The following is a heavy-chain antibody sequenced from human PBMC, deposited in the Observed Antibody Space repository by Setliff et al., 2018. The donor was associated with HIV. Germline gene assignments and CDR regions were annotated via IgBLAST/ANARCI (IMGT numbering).Heavy chain of an antibody. Sequence: GASVKVSCKASGYTFTSDYIHWVRQAPGQGLEWMGIINPAGNPTSYARKFQGRLTMTRDTSTNTVYMELSSLRSEDTAVYYCASAGAWQRNALDIWGQGTMVTVSS. CDR2: INPAGNPT. CDR3: ASAGAWQRNALDI. V-gene: IGHV1-46*01. D-gene: IGHD5-12*01. J-gene: IGHJ3*02. CDR1: GYTFTSDY.